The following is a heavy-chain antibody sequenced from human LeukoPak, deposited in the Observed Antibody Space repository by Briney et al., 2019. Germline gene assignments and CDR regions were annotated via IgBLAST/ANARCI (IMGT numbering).Heavy chain of an antibody. CDR1: GGSFSGYY. D-gene: IGHD6-19*01. V-gene: IGHV4-59*08. CDR2: IYYSGST. Sequence: NTSDTLSLTCAVYGGSFSGYYWRCLRPPPGKGLEGCGYIYYSGSTNYNPPLKSRVNISVDTSKNQFSLKLSSVSAADTGVYYCARCMRFSGWVFDYWGQGTLVTVSS. J-gene: IGHJ4*02. CDR3: ARCMRFSGWVFDY.